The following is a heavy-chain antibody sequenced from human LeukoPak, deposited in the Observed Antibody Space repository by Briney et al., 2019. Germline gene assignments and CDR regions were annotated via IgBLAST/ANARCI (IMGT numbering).Heavy chain of an antibody. Sequence: GASVKVSCKASGYTFTGYYMHWVRQAPGQGLEWMGWINPNSGGTNYAQKFQGRVTMTRDTSIGTAYMELSRLRSDDTAVYYCARVHSSGYYYFDYWGQGNLVTVSS. CDR3: ARVHSSGYYYFDY. CDR2: INPNSGGT. D-gene: IGHD3-22*01. CDR1: GYTFTGYY. V-gene: IGHV1-2*02. J-gene: IGHJ4*02.